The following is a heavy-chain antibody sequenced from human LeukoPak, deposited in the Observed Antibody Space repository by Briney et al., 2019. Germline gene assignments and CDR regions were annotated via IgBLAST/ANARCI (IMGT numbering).Heavy chain of an antibody. V-gene: IGHV3-13*01. Sequence: PGGSLRLSCAASGFTFSSYDMHWVRQATGKGLEWVSAIGTAGDTYYPGSVKGRFTISRENAKNSLYLQMNSLRAGDTAVYYCARAASGSYRLYVDYWGQGTLVTVSS. J-gene: IGHJ4*02. CDR3: ARAASGSYRLYVDY. D-gene: IGHD1-26*01. CDR1: GFTFSSYD. CDR2: IGTAGDT.